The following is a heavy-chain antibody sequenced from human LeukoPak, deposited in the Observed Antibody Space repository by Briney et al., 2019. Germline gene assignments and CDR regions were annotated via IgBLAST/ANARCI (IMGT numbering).Heavy chain of an antibody. J-gene: IGHJ4*02. D-gene: IGHD3-16*01. V-gene: IGHV4-39*07. Sequence: SETLSLTCTVSGGSISSGSYYWGWIRQPPGKGLEWIGSIYYSGSTYYNPSLKSRLTISVDTSKNQFSLKLSSVTAADTAIYYCARDKGHYDVDYWGQGTLVTVSS. CDR3: ARDKGHYDVDY. CDR1: GGSISSGSYY. CDR2: IYYSGST.